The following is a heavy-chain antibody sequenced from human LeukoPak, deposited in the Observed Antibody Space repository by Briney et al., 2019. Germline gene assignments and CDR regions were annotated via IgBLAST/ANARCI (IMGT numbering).Heavy chain of an antibody. CDR3: AKNLLSLWLIDN. Sequence: GGSLRLSWAAARFTFSSYAMSWVRQAAGKGLEWVSAISGRGDNTYYADSVEGQFTISTDNSKNTLYLQMNSLRAEDTALYYCAKNLLSLWLIDNWGQGTLVTVSS. J-gene: IGHJ4*02. CDR2: ISGRGDNT. CDR1: RFTFSSYA. V-gene: IGHV3-23*01. D-gene: IGHD2-21*01.